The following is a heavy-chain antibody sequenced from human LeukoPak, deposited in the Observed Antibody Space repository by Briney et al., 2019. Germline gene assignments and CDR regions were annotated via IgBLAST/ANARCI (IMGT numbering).Heavy chain of an antibody. CDR2: IYTSGST. Sequence: SETLSLTCTVSGGFISSYYWSWIRQPAGKGLEWIGRIYTSGSTNYNPSLKSRVTMSVDTSKNQFSLKLSSVTAADTAVYYCAREGRDGYPYYYYYMDVWGKGTTVTVSS. CDR3: AREGRDGYPYYYYYMDV. V-gene: IGHV4-4*07. CDR1: GGFISSYY. D-gene: IGHD5-24*01. J-gene: IGHJ6*03.